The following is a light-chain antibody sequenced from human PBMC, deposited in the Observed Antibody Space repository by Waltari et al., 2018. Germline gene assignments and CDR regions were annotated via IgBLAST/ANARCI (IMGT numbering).Light chain of an antibody. V-gene: IGLV1-47*01. Sequence: SVLTQPPSASGSPGRQVTISCSGGSPNIGSNDVSWYRRRPGPAPKFLIDSNTQRPSGFPDRFSGSKSGASASLAISGPQSGDEADYYCSAWDASLSGALFGGGTKLTVL. CDR3: SAWDASLSGAL. J-gene: IGLJ2*01. CDR1: SPNIGSND. CDR2: SNT.